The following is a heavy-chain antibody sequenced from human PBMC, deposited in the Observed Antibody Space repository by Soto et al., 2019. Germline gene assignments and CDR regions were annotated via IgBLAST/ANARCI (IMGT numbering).Heavy chain of an antibody. Sequence: SETHSLTSTVSGGSINSVDYYWSWVRKPPGKGLEWNGFIYYSGATYYNPSLKSRVSISVDTSKNQFSLKLSSVTAADTAVYYCARRGSGSLGWFDPWGQGTLVTVSS. J-gene: IGHJ5*02. CDR1: GGSINSVDYY. CDR2: IYYSGAT. D-gene: IGHD3-10*01. CDR3: ARRGSGSLGWFDP. V-gene: IGHV4-30-4*01.